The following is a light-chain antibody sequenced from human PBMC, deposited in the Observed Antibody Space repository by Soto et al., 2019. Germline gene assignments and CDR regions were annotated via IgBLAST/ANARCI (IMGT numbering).Light chain of an antibody. CDR2: RNSEGSH. CDR3: QTGGTGIRV. V-gene: IGLV4-69*01. CDR1: RGHSRYA. J-gene: IGLJ3*02. Sequence: QPVLTQSPSASASPGEAVKLTCTLSRGHSRYAIAWHQQQPEKGPRYLMKRNSEGSHSKGAGIPDRFSGTSSGAERYLTISSLQSEDEADYYCQTGGTGIRVFGGGTKFTVL.